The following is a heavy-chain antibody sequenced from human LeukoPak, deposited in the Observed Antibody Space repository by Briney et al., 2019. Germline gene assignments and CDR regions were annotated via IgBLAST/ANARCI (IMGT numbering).Heavy chain of an antibody. CDR2: INGDGSST. Sequence: GGSLRLSCAASGFTFSSYSMNWVRQAPGKGLVWVSRINGDGSSTSYADSVKGRFTISRDNARNTLYLQMNSLRVEDTAVYYCAQGGSPGAFDYWGQGTLVTVSS. CDR3: AQGGSPGAFDY. CDR1: GFTFSSYS. D-gene: IGHD1-26*01. V-gene: IGHV3-74*01. J-gene: IGHJ4*02.